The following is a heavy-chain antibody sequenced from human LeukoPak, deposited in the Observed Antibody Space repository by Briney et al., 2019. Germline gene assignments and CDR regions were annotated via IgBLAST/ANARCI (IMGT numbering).Heavy chain of an antibody. CDR3: ARDVGSGGSCYLC. CDR2: ISSSSGYI. Sequence: PGGSLRLSCAASGFTFSSYSMNWVRQAPGKGLEWVSSISSSSGYIYYADSVKGRFTISRDNAKNSLYLQMNSLRAEDTAVYYCARDVGSGGSCYLCWGQGTLVTVSS. CDR1: GFTFSSYS. V-gene: IGHV3-21*01. D-gene: IGHD2-15*01. J-gene: IGHJ4*02.